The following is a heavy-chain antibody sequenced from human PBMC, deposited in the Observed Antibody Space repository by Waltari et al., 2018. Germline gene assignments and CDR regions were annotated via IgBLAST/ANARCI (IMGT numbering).Heavy chain of an antibody. D-gene: IGHD1-20*01. CDR1: GGSISSYY. J-gene: IGHJ4*02. CDR3: ARERVSWLLTGTTGEYYFDY. CDR2: IYTSGST. V-gene: IGHV4-4*07. Sequence: SLTCTVSGGSISSYYWSWIRQPAGKGLEWIGRIYTSGSTNYNPSLKSRVTMSVDTSKNQFSLKLSSVTAADTAVYYCARERVSWLLTGTTGEYYFDYWGQGTLVTVSS.